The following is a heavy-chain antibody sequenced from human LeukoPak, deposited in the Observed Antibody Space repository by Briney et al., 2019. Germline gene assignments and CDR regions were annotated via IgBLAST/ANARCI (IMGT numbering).Heavy chain of an antibody. CDR1: GYTFTSYG. V-gene: IGHV1-18*01. J-gene: IGHJ5*02. D-gene: IGHD3-9*01. Sequence: EASVKVSCKASGYTFTSYGISWVRQAPGQGLEWMGWISAYNGNTNYAQKLQGRVTMTTDTSTSTAYMELRSLRSDDTAVYYCARDRDNFDWLLFNWFDPWGQGTLVTVSS. CDR3: ARDRDNFDWLLFNWFDP. CDR2: ISAYNGNT.